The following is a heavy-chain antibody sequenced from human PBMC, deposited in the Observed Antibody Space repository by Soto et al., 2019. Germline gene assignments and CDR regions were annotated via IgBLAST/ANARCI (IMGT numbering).Heavy chain of an antibody. CDR2: ISYDGSNK. D-gene: IGHD3-10*01. CDR1: GFTFSSYG. J-gene: IGHJ6*02. CDR3: AKTVVFYYYYDMDV. V-gene: IGHV3-30*18. Sequence: PGGSLRLSCAASGFTFSSYGMHWVRQAPGKELEWVAVISYDGSNKYYADSVKGRFTISRDNSKNTLYLQMNSLRVEDTAVYYCAKTVVFYYYYDMDVWGQGTTVTVSS.